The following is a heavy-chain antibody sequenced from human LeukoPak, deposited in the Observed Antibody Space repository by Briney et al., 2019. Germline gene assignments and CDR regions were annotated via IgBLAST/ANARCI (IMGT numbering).Heavy chain of an antibody. J-gene: IGHJ4*02. D-gene: IGHD2-21*01. CDR3: ARGIPQTGVMLDY. Sequence: GRSLRLSCAASGFTFSGYGMHWVRQAPGKGLEWVAVIRYDGSNKYYADSVTGRVTISRDNSNNTLYLQMNSLRAKHTAVYYCARGIPQTGVMLDYWDQGTLVTVPS. V-gene: IGHV3-33*01. CDR2: IRYDGSNK. CDR1: GFTFSGYG.